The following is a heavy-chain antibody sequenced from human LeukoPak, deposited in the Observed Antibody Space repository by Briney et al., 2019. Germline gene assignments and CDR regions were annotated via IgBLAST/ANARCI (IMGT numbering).Heavy chain of an antibody. J-gene: IGHJ4*02. CDR3: ARETRSPYYYDSSGYLVDY. V-gene: IGHV1-18*01. D-gene: IGHD3-22*01. CDR2: ISAYNGNT. CDR1: GYTFTSYG. Sequence: ASVKVSCKASGYTFTSYGISWVRQAPGQGLEWMGCISAYNGNTNYAQKLQGRVTMTTDTSTRTAYMELRSLRSDDTAVYYCARETRSPYYYDSSGYLVDYWGQGTLVTVSS.